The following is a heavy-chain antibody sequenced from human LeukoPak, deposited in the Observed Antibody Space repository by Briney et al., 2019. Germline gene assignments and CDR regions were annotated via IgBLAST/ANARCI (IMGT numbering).Heavy chain of an antibody. J-gene: IGHJ3*02. CDR1: GYTFTGYY. Sequence: ASVKVSCKAPGYTFTGYYMHWVRQAPGQGLEWMGWINPNSGGTNYAQKFQGRVTMTRDTSVSTAYMELSRLRSDDTAVYYCATGGAAAATADDAFDIWGQGTMVTVSS. D-gene: IGHD6-13*01. CDR3: ATGGAAAATADDAFDI. V-gene: IGHV1-2*02. CDR2: INPNSGGT.